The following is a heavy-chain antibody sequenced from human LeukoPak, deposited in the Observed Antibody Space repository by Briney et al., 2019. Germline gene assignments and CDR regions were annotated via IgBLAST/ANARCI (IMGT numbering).Heavy chain of an antibody. CDR1: GGSISSYY. D-gene: IGHD6-19*01. J-gene: IGHJ4*02. Sequence: SETLSLTCTVSGGSISSYYWSWIRQPPGKGLEWIGYIYYSGSTNYNPSLKSRVTISVDTSKNQFSLKLSSVTAADTAVYYCARGWTFYSSGWYDYWGQGTLVTVSS. CDR3: ARGWTFYSSGWYDY. CDR2: IYYSGST. V-gene: IGHV4-59*01.